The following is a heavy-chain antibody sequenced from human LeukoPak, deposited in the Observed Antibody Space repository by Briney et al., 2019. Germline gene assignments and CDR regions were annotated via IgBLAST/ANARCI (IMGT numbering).Heavy chain of an antibody. V-gene: IGHV3-30*04. D-gene: IGHD4-17*01. Sequence: PGRSLRLSCAASGFHFRNSAMHWVRQAPGKGLEWVAVISYDGTNKYHADSVKGRFTVSRDNSKNTLYLQMNSLRAEDTAVYYCAKDSPNYGDYSGFMDVWGQGTTVTVSS. CDR2: ISYDGTNK. CDR3: AKDSPNYGDYSGFMDV. CDR1: GFHFRNSA. J-gene: IGHJ6*02.